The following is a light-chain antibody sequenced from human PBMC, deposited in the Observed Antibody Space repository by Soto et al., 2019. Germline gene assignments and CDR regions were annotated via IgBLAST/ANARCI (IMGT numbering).Light chain of an antibody. CDR2: GAS. Sequence: EIVMTQSPATLSVSPGERATLSCRASQSVSSNLAWYQQKPGQAPRLLIYGASTRATGIPDRFSGSGSGTEFTLTITSLQPEDFATYYCQQVNVYPSTFGGGTKVDIK. CDR1: QSVSSN. J-gene: IGKJ4*01. V-gene: IGKV3D-15*01. CDR3: QQVNVYPST.